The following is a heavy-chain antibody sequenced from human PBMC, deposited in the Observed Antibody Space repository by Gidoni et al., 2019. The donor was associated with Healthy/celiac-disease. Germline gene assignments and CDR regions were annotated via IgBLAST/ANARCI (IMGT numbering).Heavy chain of an antibody. D-gene: IGHD3-10*01. CDR2: IWYDGINQ. CDR3: ARVSGANKYYFDY. V-gene: IGHV3-33*01. CDR1: GFTCSSYG. Sequence: VQLVESGGGVVQPGRSLRRSCAASGFTCSSYGMHLVRQAPGKGLEWFAVIWYDGINQSYAASVKCRFPISRYNSKTTLYLQMNRLRAEDPAVYYCARVSGANKYYFDYWGQGTLVTVSS. J-gene: IGHJ4*02.